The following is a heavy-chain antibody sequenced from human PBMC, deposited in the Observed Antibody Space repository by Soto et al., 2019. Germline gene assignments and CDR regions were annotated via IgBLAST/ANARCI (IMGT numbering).Heavy chain of an antibody. D-gene: IGHD3-9*01. J-gene: IGHJ4*02. CDR1: GFTFSSCA. Sequence: EVQLLESGGGLVQPGGSLRLSCAASGFTFSSCAMSWVRQAPGKGLEWVSVISGNGGSTYYADYGKGRFTISRDNSKNTLCLQMNSLRAEDTAVYYCSRVSWGWLVDYWGQGALVTVSS. CDR2: ISGNGGST. V-gene: IGHV3-23*01. CDR3: SRVSWGWLVDY.